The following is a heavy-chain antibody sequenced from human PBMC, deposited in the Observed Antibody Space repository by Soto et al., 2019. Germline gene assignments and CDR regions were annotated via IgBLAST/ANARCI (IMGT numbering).Heavy chain of an antibody. D-gene: IGHD3-22*01. CDR3: ASSTYDSSGFYGMDV. CDR2: IWYGGSNK. CDR1: GFTFSSYG. J-gene: IGHJ6*02. V-gene: IGHV3-33*01. Sequence: PGGSLRLSCAASGFTFSSYGMHWVRQAPGKGLEWVAVIWYGGSNKYYADSVKGRFTISRDNSKNTLYLQMNSLRAEDTAVYYCASSTYDSSGFYGMDVWGQGTTVTVSS.